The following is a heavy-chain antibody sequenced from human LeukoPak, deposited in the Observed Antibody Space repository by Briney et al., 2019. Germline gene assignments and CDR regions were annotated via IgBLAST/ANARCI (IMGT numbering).Heavy chain of an antibody. CDR1: GFTFSNYW. CDR3: ATLGEYFDSSGYYYN. Sequence: GSLRLSCAASGFTFSNYWMSWIRQPPGKGLEWIGEINHSGSTYYNPSLKSRVTISVDTSKNQFSLKLTSVTAADTAVYYCATLGEYFDSSGYYYNWGQGTLVTVSS. CDR2: INHSGST. D-gene: IGHD3-22*01. J-gene: IGHJ4*02. V-gene: IGHV4-34*08.